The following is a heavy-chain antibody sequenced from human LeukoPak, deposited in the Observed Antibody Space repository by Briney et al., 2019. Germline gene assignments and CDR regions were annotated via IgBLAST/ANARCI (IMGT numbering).Heavy chain of an antibody. CDR2: ISGGGGTT. V-gene: IGHV3-23*01. CDR1: RFTFSSYA. CDR3: ARTSSGSGWLTAFDY. J-gene: IGHJ4*02. D-gene: IGHD6-19*01. Sequence: PGGSLRLSCAASRFTFSSYAMSWVRQAPGKGLEWVSTISGGGGTTYYADSVKGRFTISRDSSKNTLYLQMSSLRAEDTAVYYCARTSSGSGWLTAFDYWGQGTLVTVSS.